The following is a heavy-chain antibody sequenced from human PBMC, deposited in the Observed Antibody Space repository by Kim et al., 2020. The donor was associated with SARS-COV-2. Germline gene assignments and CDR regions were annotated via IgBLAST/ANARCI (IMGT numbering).Heavy chain of an antibody. CDR2: ISPLNGKT. J-gene: IGHJ6*02. CDR3: ARDGGVTRGIDV. CDR1: GYTFTSQG. D-gene: IGHD3-10*01. Sequence: ASAKVSCKASGYTFTSQGISWARQAPGQGPEWMGWISPLNGKTKYAQKFQGRVAMTTDTSTTTVKMELGSLTSDDTAVYYCARDGGVTRGIDVWGQGTSVTVSS. V-gene: IGHV1-18*01.